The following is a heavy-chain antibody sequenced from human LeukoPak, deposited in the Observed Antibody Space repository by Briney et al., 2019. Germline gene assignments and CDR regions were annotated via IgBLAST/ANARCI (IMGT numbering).Heavy chain of an antibody. Sequence: SETLSLTCAVYGGSFSGYYWSWIRQPPGKGVEWIAYIHDSGSTYYNPSLKSRVSISIDTSKNQFFLKLNSVTAADTAVYYCARVVAAAGNNWFDPWGQGTLVTVSS. CDR3: ARVVAAAGNNWFDP. CDR1: GGSFSGYY. J-gene: IGHJ5*02. D-gene: IGHD6-13*01. CDR2: IHDSGST. V-gene: IGHV4-34*01.